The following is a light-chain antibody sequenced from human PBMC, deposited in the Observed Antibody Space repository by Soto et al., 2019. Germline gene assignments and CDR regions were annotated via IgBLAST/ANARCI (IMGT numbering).Light chain of an antibody. Sequence: QSVLTQPPSASGTPGQRVTISCSGSSSNIGTNTVNWYLQLPGTAPKLLIYNNNQRPSGVPERFSGSKSGTSASLAISGLRSEDEADYSCAAWDDSLNGFYVFGSGTKLTVL. J-gene: IGLJ1*01. CDR3: AAWDDSLNGFYV. CDR1: SSNIGTNT. V-gene: IGLV1-44*01. CDR2: NNN.